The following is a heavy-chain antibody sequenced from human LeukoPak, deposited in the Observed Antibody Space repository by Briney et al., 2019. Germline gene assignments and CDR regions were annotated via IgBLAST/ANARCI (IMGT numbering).Heavy chain of an antibody. CDR1: GYTFTSSY. D-gene: IGHD6-19*01. CDR2: INPSDGST. V-gene: IGHV1-46*01. CDR3: ARREYSSGFTYYSYGMDV. J-gene: IGHJ6*02. Sequence: ASVKVSCKASGYTFTSSYIHWVRQAPGQGLEWMGIINPSDGSTNYAQKFQGRVTMTRDTSTSTVYMELSSLRSEDTAVYYCARREYSSGFTYYSYGMDVWGQGTTVTVSS.